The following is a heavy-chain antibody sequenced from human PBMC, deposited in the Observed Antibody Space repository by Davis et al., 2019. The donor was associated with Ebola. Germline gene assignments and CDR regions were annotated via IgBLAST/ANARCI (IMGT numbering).Heavy chain of an antibody. CDR2: IYSGGST. V-gene: IGHV3-53*01. J-gene: IGHJ5*02. CDR3: ARAVLWSGYEWFDP. Sequence: GGSLRLSCAASGFTVSSNYMSRVRQAPGKGLEWVSVIYSGGSTYYADSVKGRFTISRDNSKNTLYLQMNSLRAEDTAVYYCARAVLWSGYEWFDPWGQGTLVTVSS. CDR1: GFTVSSNY. D-gene: IGHD3-3*01.